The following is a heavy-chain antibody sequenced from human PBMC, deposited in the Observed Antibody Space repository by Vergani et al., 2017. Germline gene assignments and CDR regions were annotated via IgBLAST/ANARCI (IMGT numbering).Heavy chain of an antibody. CDR1: GFTFSSYG. D-gene: IGHD5-18*01. CDR2: IWYDGSNK. V-gene: IGHV3-33*01. Sequence: QVQLVESGGGVVQPGRSLRLSCAASGFTFSSYGMHWVRQAPGKGLEWVAVIWYDGSNKYYADSVKGRFTISRDNSKNTLYLQMNSLRADDTAVYYCARVLGDTAMPDGYYYGMDVWGQGTTVTVSS. J-gene: IGHJ6*02. CDR3: ARVLGDTAMPDGYYYGMDV.